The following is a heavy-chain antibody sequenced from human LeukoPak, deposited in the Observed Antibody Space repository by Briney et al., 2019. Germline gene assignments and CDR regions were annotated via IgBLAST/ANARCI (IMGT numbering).Heavy chain of an antibody. CDR1: GYSISSGYY. J-gene: IGHJ6*03. V-gene: IGHV4-38-2*02. CDR3: ARGGGISHYYYYMDV. D-gene: IGHD6-13*01. Sequence: SETLSLTCTVSGYSISSGYYWGWIRQPPGKGLEWIGSIYHSGSTYYNPSLESRVTISVDTSKNQFSLKLSSVTAADTAVYYCARGGGISHYYYYMDVWGKGTTVTISS. CDR2: IYHSGST.